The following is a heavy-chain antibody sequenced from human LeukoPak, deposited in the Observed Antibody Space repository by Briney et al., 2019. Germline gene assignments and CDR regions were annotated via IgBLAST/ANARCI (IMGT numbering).Heavy chain of an antibody. V-gene: IGHV3-13*01. CDR3: ARGRSYYYGSGSSETLSAFDI. CDR2: IGTAGDT. D-gene: IGHD3-10*01. CDR1: GFTFSSYD. J-gene: IGHJ3*02. Sequence: GGSLRLSCAASGFTFSSYDMHWVRQATGKGLEWVSAIGTAGDTYYPGSVKGRFTISRENAKNSLYLQMNSLRAGDTAVYYCARGRSYYYGSGSSETLSAFDIWGQGTMVTVSS.